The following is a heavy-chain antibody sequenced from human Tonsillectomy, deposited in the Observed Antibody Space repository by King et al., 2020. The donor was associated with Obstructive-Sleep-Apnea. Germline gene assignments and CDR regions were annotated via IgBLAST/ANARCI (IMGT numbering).Heavy chain of an antibody. CDR2: SYYSGST. D-gene: IGHD2-21*02. V-gene: IGHV4-39*06. CDR1: GGSISSSSYY. CDR3: ARGRSVVVTAIPEPFDY. Sequence: QLQESGPGLGKPSETLSLPCTVSGGSISSSSYYCGWIRQPPGKGLEWIGSSYYSGSTYYNPALKSRVTISGDQYKNQFHLKLSSVTAADTAVYYCARGRSVVVTAIPEPFDYWGQGTLVTVSS. J-gene: IGHJ4*02.